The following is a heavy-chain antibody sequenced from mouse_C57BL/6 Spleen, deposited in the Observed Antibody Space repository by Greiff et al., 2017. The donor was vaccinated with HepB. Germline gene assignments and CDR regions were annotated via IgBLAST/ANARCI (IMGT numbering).Heavy chain of an antibody. D-gene: IGHD1-2*01. V-gene: IGHV1-50*01. J-gene: IGHJ2*01. CDR3: ARSSKRLRGGY. CDR1: GYTFTSYW. CDR2: IDPSDSYT. Sequence: VQLQQPGAELVKPGASVKLSCKASGYTFTSYWMQWVKQRPGQGLEWIGEIDPSDSYTNYNQKFKGKATLTVDTSSSTAYMQLSSLTSEDSAVYYCARSSKRLRGGYWGQGTTLTVSS.